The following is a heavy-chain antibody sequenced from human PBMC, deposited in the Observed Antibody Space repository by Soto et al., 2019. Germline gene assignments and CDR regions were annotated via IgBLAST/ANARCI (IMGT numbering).Heavy chain of an antibody. D-gene: IGHD6-13*01. CDR1: GFTFSSHA. CDR2: ISGSGGST. CDR3: AKGTRAAACTSYYFDY. V-gene: IGHV3-23*01. Sequence: EVQLLESGGGLVQPGGSLRLSCEASGFTFSSHAMNWVRQAPGKGLEWVSGISGSGGSTFYADSVKGRFTISRDNSKNTQYLQMNSLRAEDTAVYYCAKGTRAAACTSYYFDYWGQGTLVTVSS. J-gene: IGHJ4*02.